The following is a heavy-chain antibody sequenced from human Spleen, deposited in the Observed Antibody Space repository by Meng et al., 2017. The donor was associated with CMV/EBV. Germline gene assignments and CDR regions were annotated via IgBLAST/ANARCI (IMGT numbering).Heavy chain of an antibody. J-gene: IGHJ4*02. V-gene: IGHV3-21*01. D-gene: IGHD6-19*01. CDR3: ARDALSSGGDY. CDR1: GFTFSNHN. Sequence: GGSLRLSCAASGFTFSNHNMNWVRQAPGKGLEWVSSISGRSTYIFYADSVRGRFTISRDNARNSVYLVMNSLRVEDTAVYYCARDALSSGGDYWGQGALVTVSS. CDR2: ISGRSTYI.